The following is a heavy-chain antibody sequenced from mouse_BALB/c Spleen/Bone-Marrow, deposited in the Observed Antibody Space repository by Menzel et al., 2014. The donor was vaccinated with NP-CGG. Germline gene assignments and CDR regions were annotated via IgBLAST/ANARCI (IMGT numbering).Heavy chain of an antibody. J-gene: IGHJ3*01. CDR2: INPNNGDT. CDR1: GYTFTDYY. V-gene: IGHV1-26*01. CDR3: VTKGSSGYGFFVF. D-gene: IGHD3-1*01. Sequence: SGPELVKPGASVKMSCKASGYTFTDYYMKWVKQSHGKNLEWIGDINPNNGDTFYNQKFKGKATLTVDTSSSTAYMQLNSLTSEDSAVYYCVTKGSSGYGFFVFWGQRTLVT.